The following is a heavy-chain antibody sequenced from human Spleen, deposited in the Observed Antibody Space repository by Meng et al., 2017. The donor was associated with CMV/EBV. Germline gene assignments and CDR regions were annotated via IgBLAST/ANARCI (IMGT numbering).Heavy chain of an antibody. CDR3: ARDILKQLALRDY. Sequence: LELVGQGQGHVKPSQTLSIICTVTGGSISSSGYYGGWFRQPPGKGLELIGSIYYSGSTYYNQSLKSRVTISVDTSKNQFSLKLSSVTAADTAVYYCARDILKQLALRDYWGQGTLVTVSS. V-gene: IGHV4-39*07. CDR1: GGSISSSGYY. J-gene: IGHJ4*02. D-gene: IGHD6-6*01. CDR2: IYYSGST.